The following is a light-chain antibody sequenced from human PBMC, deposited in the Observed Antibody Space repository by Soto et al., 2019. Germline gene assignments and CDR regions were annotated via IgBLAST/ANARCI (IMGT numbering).Light chain of an antibody. CDR3: QHYGTSRT. J-gene: IGKJ1*01. V-gene: IGKV3-20*01. Sequence: EVVLTQSPGTLSLSAGGRATLSCRATQSVASGYFAWYQQKPGQAPRLLIYGASTRATGIPDRFSGSGSRTDFTLTISRLEPEDSAVYFCQHYGTSRTFGQGTKVEIK. CDR1: QSVASGY. CDR2: GAS.